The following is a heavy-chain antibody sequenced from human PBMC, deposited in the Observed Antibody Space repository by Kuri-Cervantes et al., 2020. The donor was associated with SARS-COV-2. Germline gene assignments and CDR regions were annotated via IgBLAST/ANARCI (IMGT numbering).Heavy chain of an antibody. Sequence: GESLKISCAASGFIFSSHSMNWVRQAPGKGLEWVSYISSSSSTIYYADSVKGRFTISRDNAKNSLYLQMNSLRAEDTAVYYCAKDGGDYDFWSGYYTSGDYDAFDIWGQGTMVTVSS. CDR2: ISSSSSTI. CDR1: GFIFSSHS. D-gene: IGHD3-3*01. V-gene: IGHV3-48*01. CDR3: AKDGGDYDFWSGYYTSGDYDAFDI. J-gene: IGHJ3*02.